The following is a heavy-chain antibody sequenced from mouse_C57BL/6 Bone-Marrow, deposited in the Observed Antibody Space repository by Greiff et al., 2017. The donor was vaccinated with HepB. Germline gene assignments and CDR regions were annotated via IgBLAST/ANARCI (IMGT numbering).Heavy chain of an antibody. CDR1: GYTFTSSG. D-gene: IGHD3-2*02. CDR3: ARRTAQVPFDY. V-gene: IGHV1-81*01. J-gene: IGHJ2*01. CDR2: IYPRSGNT. Sequence: VQLQQSGAELARPGASVKLSCKASGYTFTSSGISWVKQRTGQGLEWIGEIYPRSGNTYYNEKFKGKATLTADKSSSTAYMELRSLTSEDSAVYFCARRTAQVPFDYWGQGTTLTVSS.